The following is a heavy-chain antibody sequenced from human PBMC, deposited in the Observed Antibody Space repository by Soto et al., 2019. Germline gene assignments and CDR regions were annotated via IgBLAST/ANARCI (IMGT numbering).Heavy chain of an antibody. V-gene: IGHV4-31*03. J-gene: IGHJ4*02. CDR2: IYYSGST. CDR1: GGSISSGGYY. CDR3: AREGGIVGATAADY. D-gene: IGHD1-26*01. Sequence: QVQLQESGPGLVKPSQTLSLTCTVSGGSISSGGYYWSWIRQHPGKGMEWIGNIYYSGSTYYNPSLRSRVTITVDTYKNQLALTLSSVTAADMAVYYCAREGGIVGATAADYWGEGTAVTVSS.